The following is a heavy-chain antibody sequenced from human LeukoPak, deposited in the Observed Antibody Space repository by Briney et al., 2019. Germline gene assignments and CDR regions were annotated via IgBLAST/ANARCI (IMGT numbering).Heavy chain of an antibody. CDR1: GYTFARYY. Sequence: ASVKVSCKASGYTFARYYIHWVRQAPGHGLEGMGIINPSGGSTRYAQKFQGRVTMTRDTSTSTVYMELSSLRSDDTAVYYCARGGYYDGSGSFDPWGQGTLVTVSS. CDR3: ARGGYYDGSGSFDP. CDR2: INPSGGST. V-gene: IGHV1-46*01. J-gene: IGHJ5*02. D-gene: IGHD3-22*01.